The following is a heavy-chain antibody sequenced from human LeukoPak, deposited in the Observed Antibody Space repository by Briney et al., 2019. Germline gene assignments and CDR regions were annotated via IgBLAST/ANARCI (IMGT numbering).Heavy chain of an antibody. CDR1: GYTFTGYY. D-gene: IGHD2-21*01. CDR3: ARGFVYCGRDCYQSERAFDI. Sequence: ASVKVSCKASGYTFTGYYMHWVQQAPGQGLEWMGWINPNGGGANYAQNFQDRITMTRDASVSTAYMDLSSLRSDDTAVYYCARGFVYCGRDCYQSERAFDIWGQGTMVTVSS. V-gene: IGHV1-2*02. CDR2: INPNGGGA. J-gene: IGHJ3*02.